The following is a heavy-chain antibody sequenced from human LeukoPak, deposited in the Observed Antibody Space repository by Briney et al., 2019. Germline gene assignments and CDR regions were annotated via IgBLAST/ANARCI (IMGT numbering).Heavy chain of an antibody. CDR2: IYYSGST. CDR1: GGSISSSSYY. Sequence: SETLSLTCTVSGGSISSSSYYWGWIRQPPGKGLEWIGSIYYSGSTYYNPSLKSRVTISVDTSKNQFSLKLSSVTAADTAVYYCARQSGDVLPGDYWGQGTLVTVSS. J-gene: IGHJ4*02. V-gene: IGHV4-39*01. D-gene: IGHD3-10*01. CDR3: ARQSGDVLPGDY.